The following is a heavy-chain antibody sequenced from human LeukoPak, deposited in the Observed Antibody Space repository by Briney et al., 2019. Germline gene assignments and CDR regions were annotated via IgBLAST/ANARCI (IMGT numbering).Heavy chain of an antibody. CDR2: INHSGST. CDR3: AREGDYYDSSGYPLSFDY. J-gene: IGHJ4*02. D-gene: IGHD3-22*01. Sequence: SETLSLTCAVYGGSFSGYYWSWIRQPPGKGLEWIGEINHSGSTNYNPSLKSRVTISVGTSKNQFSLKLSSVTAADTAVYYCAREGDYYDSSGYPLSFDYWGQGTLVTVSS. V-gene: IGHV4-34*01. CDR1: GGSFSGYY.